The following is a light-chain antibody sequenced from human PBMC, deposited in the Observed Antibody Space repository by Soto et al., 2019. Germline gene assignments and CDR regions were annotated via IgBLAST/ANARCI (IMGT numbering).Light chain of an antibody. V-gene: IGLV2-23*01. CDR1: SSDVGSYNL. J-gene: IGLJ3*02. Sequence: LTQPASVSGSPGQSITISCTGTSSDVGSYNLVSWYQQHPGKAPKLMIYEGSKRPSGVSNRFSGSKSGNTASLTISGPQAEDEADYYCCSYAGSSTRVSGGGTQLTVL. CDR3: CSYAGSSTRV. CDR2: EGS.